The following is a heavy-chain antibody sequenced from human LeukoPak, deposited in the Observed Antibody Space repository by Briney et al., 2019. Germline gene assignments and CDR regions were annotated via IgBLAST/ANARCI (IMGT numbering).Heavy chain of an antibody. CDR1: GYTFTSYG. D-gene: IGHD3-10*01. V-gene: IGHV1-18*01. J-gene: IGHJ4*02. CDR3: AVTYYYGSGED. Sequence: GASVKVSCKASGYTFTSYGISWVRQAPGQGLEWMGWISAYNGNTNYAQKFQGRVTMTRNTSISTAYMELSSLRSEDTAVYYCAVTYYYGSGEDWGQGTLVTVSS. CDR2: ISAYNGNT.